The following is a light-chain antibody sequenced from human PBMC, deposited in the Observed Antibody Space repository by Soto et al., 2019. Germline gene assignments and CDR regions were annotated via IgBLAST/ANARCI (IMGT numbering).Light chain of an antibody. CDR2: AAS. CDR3: QQSYSTPT. J-gene: IGKJ5*01. Sequence: IQLTQSPSSLSASVGDRVTITCRASQGISSYLAWYQQKPGKAPKLLIYAASTLESGVPSRFSGSGSGTDFTLTISSLQPEDFATYYCQQSYSTPTFGQGTRLEI. CDR1: QGISSY. V-gene: IGKV1-39*01.